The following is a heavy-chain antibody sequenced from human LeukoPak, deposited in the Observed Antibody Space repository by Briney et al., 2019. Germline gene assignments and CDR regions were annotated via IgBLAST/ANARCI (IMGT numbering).Heavy chain of an antibody. CDR1: GFTFSSYA. CDR2: ISYDGSNK. D-gene: IGHD6-13*01. J-gene: IGHJ4*02. Sequence: PGGSLRLPCAASGFTFSSYAMHWVRQAPGKGLEWVAVISYDGSNKYYADSVKGRFTISRDNSKNTLYLQMNSLRAEDTAVYYCARGPLIAAAGTWWGQGTLVTVSS. V-gene: IGHV3-30-3*01. CDR3: ARGPLIAAAGTW.